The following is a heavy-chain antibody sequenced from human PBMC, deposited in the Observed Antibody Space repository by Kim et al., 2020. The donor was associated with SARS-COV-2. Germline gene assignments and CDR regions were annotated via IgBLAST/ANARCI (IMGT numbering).Heavy chain of an antibody. V-gene: IGHV3-73*01. Sequence: GGSLRLSCAASGFTFSGSTMHWVRQASGKGLEWVGRIRSKANNYATAYAASVKNRFTISRDDSKSTAYLQMNSLETEATAVYYWTRVNQTAGGWYDAFDIWGQGTKVTVSS. CDR2: IRSKANNYAT. CDR1: GFTFSGST. J-gene: IGHJ3*02. CDR3: TRVNQTAGGWYDAFDI. D-gene: IGHD6-13*01.